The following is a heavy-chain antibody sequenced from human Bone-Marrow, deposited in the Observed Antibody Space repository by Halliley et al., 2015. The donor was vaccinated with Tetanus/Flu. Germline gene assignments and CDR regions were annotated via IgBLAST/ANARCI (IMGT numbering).Heavy chain of an antibody. CDR3: TGASAEGWFDP. Sequence: SLRLSCAASGFTFDDYAMHWVRQAPGKGLEWVSGISWGSGSVGYADSVKGRFTISRDDSKNTLFLQMNSLRADDTALYYCTGASAEGWFDPWGQGTLVAVSS. D-gene: IGHD6-13*01. V-gene: IGHV3-9*01. J-gene: IGHJ5*02. CDR1: GFTFDDYA. CDR2: ISWGSGSV.